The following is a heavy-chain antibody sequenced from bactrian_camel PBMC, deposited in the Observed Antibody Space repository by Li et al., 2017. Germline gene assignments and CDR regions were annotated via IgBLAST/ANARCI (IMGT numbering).Heavy chain of an antibody. D-gene: IGHD3*01. V-gene: IGHV3S63*01. CDR1: GYTLDDSD. Sequence: HVQLVESGGGSVQAGETLTLSCTASGYTLDDSDVAWYRQALGNECERVSTIYSDGTPYYTDSVKGRFTISQDNDKNTVYLQMNSLKPEDTAMNYCNLCDCYSGSCSRPEYNYWGQGTQVTVS. CDR3: NLCDCYSGSCSRPEYNY. J-gene: IGHJ4*01. CDR2: IYSDGTP.